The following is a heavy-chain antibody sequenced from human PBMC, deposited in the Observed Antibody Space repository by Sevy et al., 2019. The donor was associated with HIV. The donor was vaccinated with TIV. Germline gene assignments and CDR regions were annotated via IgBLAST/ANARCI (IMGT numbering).Heavy chain of an antibody. CDR1: GVSISGYY. CDR3: ARAYSEYYYGMDV. CDR2: IYYNGRT. Sequence: SETLSLTCSVSGVSISGYYWSWIRQPPGKGLEWMGYIYYNGRTNYKPSLKSRVTISVDTSKNQFSLKVNSVTAAETAVYYCARAYSEYYYGMDVWGQGTTVTVSS. V-gene: IGHV4-59*01. D-gene: IGHD4-4*01. J-gene: IGHJ6*02.